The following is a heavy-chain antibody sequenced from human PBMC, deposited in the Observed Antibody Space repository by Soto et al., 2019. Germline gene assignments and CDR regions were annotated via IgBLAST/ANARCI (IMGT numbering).Heavy chain of an antibody. CDR3: ARDVYYYGSGVPDAFDI. J-gene: IGHJ3*02. Sequence: LRLSCAASGFTFSSYGMHWVRQAPGKGLEWVAVIWYDGSNKHYADSVKGRFTISRDNSKNTLYLQMNSLRAEDTAVYYCARDVYYYGSGVPDAFDIWGQGTMVTVSS. CDR1: GFTFSSYG. CDR2: IWYDGSNK. V-gene: IGHV3-33*01. D-gene: IGHD3-10*01.